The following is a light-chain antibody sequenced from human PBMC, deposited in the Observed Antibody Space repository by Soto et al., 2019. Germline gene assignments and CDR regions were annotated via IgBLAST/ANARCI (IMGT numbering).Light chain of an antibody. V-gene: IGKV3-20*01. CDR1: QRLRIGS. CDR2: AAS. J-gene: IGKJ5*01. CDR3: QPHGTSPIT. Sequence: GERATLFGLPSQRLRIGSLAWDQQNPGQAPRLLIYAASTRHTGIPDRFNGSGSGTDFTLAISRLEAATFAVYYCQPHGTSPITFGQVTRLEFK.